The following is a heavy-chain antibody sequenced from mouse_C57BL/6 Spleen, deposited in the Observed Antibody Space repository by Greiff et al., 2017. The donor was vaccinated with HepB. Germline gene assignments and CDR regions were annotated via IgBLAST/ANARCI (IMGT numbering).Heavy chain of an antibody. CDR3: ARCYGSSYEGYFDV. V-gene: IGHV1-69*01. D-gene: IGHD1-1*01. Sequence: QVQLQQSGAELVMPGASVKLSCKASGYTFTSYWMHWVKQRPGQGLEWIGEIDPSDSYTNYNQKFKGKSTLTVDKSSSTAYMQRDSLTSEDSAVYYCARCYGSSYEGYFDVWGTGTTVTVSS. CDR1: GYTFTSYW. J-gene: IGHJ1*03. CDR2: IDPSDSYT.